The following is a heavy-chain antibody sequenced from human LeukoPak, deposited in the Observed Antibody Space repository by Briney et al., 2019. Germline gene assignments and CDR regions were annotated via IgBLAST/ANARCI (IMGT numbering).Heavy chain of an antibody. CDR3: AREYSSASNFDY. D-gene: IGHD6-19*01. Sequence: PSETLSLTCAVSGGSISSSNWWSWVRQPPGKGLEWIGEIYHSGSTNYNPSLKSRVTISVDKSKNQFSLKLSSVTAADTAVYYCAREYSSASNFDYWGQGTLVTVPS. J-gene: IGHJ4*02. CDR1: GGSISSSNW. V-gene: IGHV4-4*02. CDR2: IYHSGST.